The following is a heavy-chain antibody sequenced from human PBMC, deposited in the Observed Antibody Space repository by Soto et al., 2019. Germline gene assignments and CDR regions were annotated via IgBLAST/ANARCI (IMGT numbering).Heavy chain of an antibody. V-gene: IGHV4-39*01. CDR1: GGSISSSSYY. CDR2: IYYSGST. D-gene: IGHD2-15*01. CDR3: ARRGAVAATTYDY. Sequence: QLQLQESGPGLVKPSETLSLTCTVSGGSISSSSYYWGWIRQPPGKGLEWIGSIYYSGSTYYNPSFNSRVTTYVDTSQNQFPLRLGSVTASDTAVYYCARRGAVAATTYDYWGQGTLVTVSS. J-gene: IGHJ4*02.